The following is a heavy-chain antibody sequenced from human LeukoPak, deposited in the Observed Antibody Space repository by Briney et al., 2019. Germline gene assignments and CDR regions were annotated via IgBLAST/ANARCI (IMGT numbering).Heavy chain of an antibody. Sequence: PGRSLRLSCAASGFTFSSYDMHCVRQAPGKGLEWVALISYDGSNYHYADSVKGRFTVSRDNSKNTLYLQMNSLRPEDTAVYYCAQDACGGSCYSFDSWGQGTLVTVSS. CDR1: GFTFSSYD. CDR3: AQDACGGSCYSFDS. V-gene: IGHV3-30*18. D-gene: IGHD2-15*01. CDR2: ISYDGSNY. J-gene: IGHJ4*02.